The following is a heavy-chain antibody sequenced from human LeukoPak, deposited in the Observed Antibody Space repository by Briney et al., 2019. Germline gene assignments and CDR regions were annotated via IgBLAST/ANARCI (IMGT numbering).Heavy chain of an antibody. Sequence: SETLSLTCAVYGGSFSGYYWSWIRQPPGKGLEWIGEINHSGSTNYNPSLKSRVTISVDTSKNQFSLKLSSVTAADTAVYYCARGVYSSGWYENWGQGTLVTASS. CDR1: GGSFSGYY. V-gene: IGHV4-34*01. J-gene: IGHJ4*02. CDR3: ARGVYSSGWYEN. CDR2: INHSGST. D-gene: IGHD6-19*01.